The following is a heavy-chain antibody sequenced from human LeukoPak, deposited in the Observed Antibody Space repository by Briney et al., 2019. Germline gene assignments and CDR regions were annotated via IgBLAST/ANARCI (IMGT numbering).Heavy chain of an antibody. Sequence: SETLSLTCTVSGGSISSSSYYWGWIRQPPGKGLEWIGSIYYSGSTYYNPSLKSRVTISVDTSKNQFSLKLSSVTAADTAVYYCASLDSSSEAFDIWGQGTMVTVSS. CDR1: GGSISSSSYY. J-gene: IGHJ3*02. D-gene: IGHD6-6*01. CDR3: ASLDSSSEAFDI. CDR2: IYYSGST. V-gene: IGHV4-39*07.